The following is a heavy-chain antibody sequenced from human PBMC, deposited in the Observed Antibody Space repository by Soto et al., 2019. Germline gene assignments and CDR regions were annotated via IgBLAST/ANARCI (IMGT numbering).Heavy chain of an antibody. CDR3: VKDRWIDY. V-gene: IGHV3-23*01. CDR2: ISSNGGST. J-gene: IGHJ4*02. CDR1: GLTFSSYA. Sequence: GGSLRLSCAASGLTFSSYAMSWVRQAPGKGLEWVSAISSNGGSTYYADSVKGRFTISRDNSKNTLYLQMSSLRAEDTAVYYCVKDRWIDYWGQGTLVTVSS. D-gene: IGHD3-16*02.